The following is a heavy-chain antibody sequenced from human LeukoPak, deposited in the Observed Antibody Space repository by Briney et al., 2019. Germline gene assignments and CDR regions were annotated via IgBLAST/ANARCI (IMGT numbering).Heavy chain of an antibody. J-gene: IGHJ6*02. CDR2: IYYSGST. D-gene: IGHD6-13*01. CDR1: GGSISSYY. CDR3: ARGPSDSRSTDV. V-gene: IGHV4-59*01. Sequence: SETLSLTCTVSGGSISSYYWSWIRQPPGKGLEWIGYIYYSGSTNYNPSLKSRVTISVDTSKNQFSLKLSSVTAADTAVYYCARGPSDSRSTDVWGQGTTVTVSS.